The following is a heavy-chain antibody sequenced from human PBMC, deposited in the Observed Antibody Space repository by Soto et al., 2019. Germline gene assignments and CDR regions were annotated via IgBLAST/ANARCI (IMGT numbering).Heavy chain of an antibody. J-gene: IGHJ6*02. D-gene: IGHD1-7*01. Sequence: PGGSLRFPGAASGFTFDYYAMHWVRQAPGKGLGWVSGISWNSGSISYADSVKGRFTISRDNANNSLYLQMNSLRAEDTALYYCAKDMRIPGTTGYYYYGMDVWGQGTTVTVSS. CDR1: GFTFDYYA. V-gene: IGHV3-9*01. CDR3: AKDMRIPGTTGYYYYGMDV. CDR2: ISWNSGSI.